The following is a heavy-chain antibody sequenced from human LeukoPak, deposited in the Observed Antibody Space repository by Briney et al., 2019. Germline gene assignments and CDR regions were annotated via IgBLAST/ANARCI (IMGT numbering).Heavy chain of an antibody. CDR3: AKAFSSSWYLAGMDV. CDR1: GFTFSSYA. J-gene: IGHJ6*02. Sequence: GGSLRLSCAASGFTFSSYAMSWVRQAPGKGLEWVSAISGSGGSTYYADSVKGRFTISRDNSKNTPYLQMNSLRAEDTAVYYCAKAFSSSWYLAGMDVWGQGTTVTVS. D-gene: IGHD6-13*01. V-gene: IGHV3-23*01. CDR2: ISGSGGST.